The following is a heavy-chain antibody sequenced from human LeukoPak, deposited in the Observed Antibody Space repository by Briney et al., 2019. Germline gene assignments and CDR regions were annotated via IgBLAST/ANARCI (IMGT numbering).Heavy chain of an antibody. D-gene: IGHD3-10*01. J-gene: IGHJ6*04. CDR3: AREGSKIGSGRNRYYYTGMDV. Sequence: GGSLRLSCAASGFTFGSYDIHWIRQAPGKGLEWVALISYDGSDTHYGDSVGGRFTISRDNSKNTLSLQMNSLRPEDTAVYYCAREGSKIGSGRNRYYYTGMDVWGKGTTVTVSS. CDR1: GFTFGSYD. V-gene: IGHV3-30*03. CDR2: ISYDGSDT.